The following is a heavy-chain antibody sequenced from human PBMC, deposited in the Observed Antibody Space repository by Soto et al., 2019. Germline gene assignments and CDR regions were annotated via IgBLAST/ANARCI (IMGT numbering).Heavy chain of an antibody. V-gene: IGHV1-18*01. CDR3: ARLFTMVRGVLGTDAFDI. D-gene: IGHD3-10*01. Sequence: ASVKVSCKASGSTFTSSGISWVRQAPGQGLEWMGWISAYNGNTNYAQKLQGRVTMTTDTSTRTAYMELRSLRSDDTAVYYCARLFTMVRGVLGTDAFDIWCQGMMVTVSS. J-gene: IGHJ3*02. CDR2: ISAYNGNT. CDR1: GSTFTSSG.